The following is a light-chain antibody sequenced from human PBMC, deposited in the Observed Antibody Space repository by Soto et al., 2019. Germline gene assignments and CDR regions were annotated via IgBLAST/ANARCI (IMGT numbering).Light chain of an antibody. V-gene: IGKV3-11*01. Sequence: EIVLTQSPAALSLSPWERATLSCRASQSVSSYLAWYQQKPGQAPRLLIFDASSRATGTPARFSGSGSGTDFTLTISSLEPEDFAVYYCQQRSNWPPRITFGQGTRLEIK. CDR3: QQRSNWPPRIT. CDR1: QSVSSY. CDR2: DAS. J-gene: IGKJ5*01.